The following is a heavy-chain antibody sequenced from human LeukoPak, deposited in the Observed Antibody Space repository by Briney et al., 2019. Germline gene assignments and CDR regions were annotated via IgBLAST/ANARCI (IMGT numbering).Heavy chain of an antibody. CDR2: INAGNGNT. Sequence: ASVKVSCKASGYTFTSYAMHWVRQAPGQRLEWMGWINAGNGNTKYSQKFQGRVTITRDTSASTAYMELSSLRSEDTAVYYCASGDLGYCSSSSCPTRGNAFDVWDQGTVVTVSS. J-gene: IGHJ3*01. CDR1: GYTFTSYA. CDR3: ASGDLGYCSSSSCPTRGNAFDV. D-gene: IGHD2-2*01. V-gene: IGHV1-3*01.